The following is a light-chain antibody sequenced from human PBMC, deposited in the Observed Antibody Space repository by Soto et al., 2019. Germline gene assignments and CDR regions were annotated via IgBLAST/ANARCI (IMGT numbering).Light chain of an antibody. CDR1: QSISTW. J-gene: IGKJ4*01. V-gene: IGKV1-5*03. Sequence: DIQMTQSPSTLSASVGDRVTITCRASQSISTWLAWYQQKPGKAPKLLIYKASTLEGGVPSRFSGSGSETEFNITISSLHPDDLATYYCQQYNTYPLTFGGGTTVEIK. CDR2: KAS. CDR3: QQYNTYPLT.